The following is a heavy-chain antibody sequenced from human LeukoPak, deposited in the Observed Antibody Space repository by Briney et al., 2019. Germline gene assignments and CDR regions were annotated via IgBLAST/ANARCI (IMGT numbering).Heavy chain of an antibody. CDR1: GGSFSGYY. CDR2: INHSGST. V-gene: IGHV4-34*01. J-gene: IGHJ6*02. Sequence: PSETLSLTCAVYGGSFSGYYWSWIRQPPGKGLEWIGEINHSGSTNYNPSLESRVTISVDTSKNQFSLKLSSVTAADTAVYYCARASLYYGSGSYYYYGMDVWGQGTTVTVSS. CDR3: ARASLYYGSGSYYYYGMDV. D-gene: IGHD3-10*01.